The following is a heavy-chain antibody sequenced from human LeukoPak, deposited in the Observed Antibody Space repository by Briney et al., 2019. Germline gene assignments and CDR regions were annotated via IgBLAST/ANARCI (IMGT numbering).Heavy chain of an antibody. CDR1: GYTLTELS. Sequence: ASVKVSCKVSGYTLTELSMHWVRQAPGKGLEWMGGFDPEDGETIYAQKFQGRVTMTEDTSTDTAYMELSSLRSEDTAVYYRATVLDILTGYYVFDYWGQGTLVTVSS. J-gene: IGHJ4*02. CDR2: FDPEDGET. D-gene: IGHD3-9*01. V-gene: IGHV1-24*01. CDR3: ATVLDILTGYYVFDY.